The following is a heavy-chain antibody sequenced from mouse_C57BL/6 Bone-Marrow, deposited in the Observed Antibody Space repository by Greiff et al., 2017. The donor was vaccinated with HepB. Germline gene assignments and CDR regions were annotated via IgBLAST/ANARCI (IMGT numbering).Heavy chain of an antibody. D-gene: IGHD2-5*01. V-gene: IGHV1-15*01. CDR2: IDPETGGT. CDR1: GYTFTDYE. CDR3: TRRDYSKSWFAY. Sequence: VQLQQSGAELVRPGASVTLSCKASGYTFTDYEMHWVKQTPVHGLEWIGAIDPETGGTAYNQKFKGKAILTADKSSSTAYMELRSLTSEDSAVYYCTRRDYSKSWFAYWGQGTLVTVSA. J-gene: IGHJ3*01.